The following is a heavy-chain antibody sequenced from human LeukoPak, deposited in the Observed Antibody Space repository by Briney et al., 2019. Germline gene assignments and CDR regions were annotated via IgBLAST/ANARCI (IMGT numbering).Heavy chain of an antibody. CDR3: AKDAYSLFGVPAAPYFDY. CDR2: ISGSGGST. Sequence: GGSLRLSCAASGFTFSSYAMSWVRQAPGKGLEWVSAISGSGGSTYCAASVKGRFTISRDNSKNTPYLQMNSLRAEDTAVYYCAKDAYSLFGVPAAPYFDYWGQGTLVTVSS. CDR1: GFTFSSYA. J-gene: IGHJ4*02. V-gene: IGHV3-23*01. D-gene: IGHD2-2*01.